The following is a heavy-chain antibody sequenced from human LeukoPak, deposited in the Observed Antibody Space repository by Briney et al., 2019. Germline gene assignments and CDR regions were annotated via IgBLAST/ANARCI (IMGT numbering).Heavy chain of an antibody. D-gene: IGHD2-2*01. J-gene: IGHJ5*02. CDR3: ARGRLSGSSTGWFDP. V-gene: IGHV3-21*01. CDR1: GFTFSSYS. Sequence: GGSLRLSCAASGFTFSSYSMNWVRQAPGKGLEWVSSISSSSSYIYYADSVKGRFTISRDNAKNSLYLQMNSLRAEYTAVYYCARGRLSGSSTGWFDPWGQGTLVTVSS. CDR2: ISSSSSYI.